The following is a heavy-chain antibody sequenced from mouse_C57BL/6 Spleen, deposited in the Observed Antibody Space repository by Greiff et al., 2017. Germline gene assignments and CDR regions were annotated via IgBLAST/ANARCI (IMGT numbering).Heavy chain of an antibody. J-gene: IGHJ2*01. CDR2: IGPNSGGT. Sequence: QVQLQQSGAELVKPGASVKLSCKASGYTFTSYWMHWVKQRPGRGLEWIGRIGPNSGGTKYNEKFKSKATLTVDKPSSTAYMQLSSLTSEDSAVYYCARGEAAQATPCYWGQGTTLTVSS. CDR3: ARGEAAQATPCY. D-gene: IGHD3-2*02. V-gene: IGHV1-72*01. CDR1: GYTFTSYW.